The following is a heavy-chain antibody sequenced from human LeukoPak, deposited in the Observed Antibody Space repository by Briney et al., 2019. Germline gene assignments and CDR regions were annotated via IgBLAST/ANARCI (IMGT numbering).Heavy chain of an antibody. CDR3: AKWAFYDFWSGYYWYYFDY. CDR2: ISGSGGST. V-gene: IGHV3-23*01. CDR1: GSTFSSYA. Sequence: GGSLRLSCAASGSTFSSYAMSWVRQAPGKGLEWVSAISGSGGSTYYADSVKGRFTISRDNSKNTLYLQMNSLRAEDTAVYYCAKWAFYDFWSGYYWYYFDYWGQGTLVTVSS. D-gene: IGHD3-3*01. J-gene: IGHJ4*02.